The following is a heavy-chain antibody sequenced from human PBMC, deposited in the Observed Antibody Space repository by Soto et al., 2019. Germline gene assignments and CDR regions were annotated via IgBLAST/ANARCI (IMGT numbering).Heavy chain of an antibody. CDR2: IYYNGNT. V-gene: IGHV4-39*01. J-gene: IGHJ4*02. D-gene: IGHD1-1*01. Sequence: QLHLQESGPGLVKPSETLSITCIVSGGSLSSSSYYWAWIRQPPGKGLEWIGTIYYNGNTYYNPSLKSRVTIALDTYKTEFSLKLSSVTATDTAVYHCGRHGWTYYLLEINYWGLGTLATVS. CDR1: GGSLSSSSYY. CDR3: GRHGWTYYLLEINY.